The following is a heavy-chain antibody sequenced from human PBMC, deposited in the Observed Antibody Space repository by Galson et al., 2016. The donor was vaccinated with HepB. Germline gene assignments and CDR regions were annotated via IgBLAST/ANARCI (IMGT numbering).Heavy chain of an antibody. CDR2: INHSADT. Sequence: SETLSLTCAVYVGSLSGYYWSWIRQPPGKGLEWIGEINHSADTNYNPSLMSRVIISVDTSKNQFSLKLSSVTAADTALYYCARVRAYYYDSRRPYYMDVWVKGTTVTVSS. J-gene: IGHJ6*03. CDR1: VGSLSGYY. CDR3: ARVRAYYYDSRRPYYMDV. D-gene: IGHD3-10*01. V-gene: IGHV4-34*01.